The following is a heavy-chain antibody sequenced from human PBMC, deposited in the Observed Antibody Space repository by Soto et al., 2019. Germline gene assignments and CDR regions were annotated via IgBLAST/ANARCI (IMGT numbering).Heavy chain of an antibody. J-gene: IGHJ6*02. CDR3: ATAARPNYYYGMDV. CDR1: GFTFSSYA. Sequence: EVQLLESGGGLVQPGGSLRLSCAASGFTFSSYAMSWVRQAPGKGLEWVSAISGSGGSTYYADSVKGRFTISRDNSKNTLYRQMKSLRAEDTAVYYCATAARPNYYYGMDVWGQGTTVTVSS. CDR2: ISGSGGST. D-gene: IGHD6-6*01. V-gene: IGHV3-23*01.